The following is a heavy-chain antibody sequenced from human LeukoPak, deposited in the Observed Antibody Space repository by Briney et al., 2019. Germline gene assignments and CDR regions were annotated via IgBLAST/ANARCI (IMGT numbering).Heavy chain of an antibody. V-gene: IGHV3-30*18. CDR1: GFTFNSYG. Sequence: PGGSLRLSCGASGFTFNSYGMHWVRQAPGKGLEWVAVTSYDGSNKYYADSVKGRFTISRDNSKNTLYLQMNSLRAQDTAVCYCAKGGFGGYNWFNVDYWGQGTLVTVSS. J-gene: IGHJ4*02. CDR3: AKGGFGGYNWFNVDY. D-gene: IGHD5-24*01. CDR2: TSYDGSNK.